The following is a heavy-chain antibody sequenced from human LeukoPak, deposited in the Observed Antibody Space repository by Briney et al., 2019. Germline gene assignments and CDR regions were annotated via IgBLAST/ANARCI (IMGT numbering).Heavy chain of an antibody. V-gene: IGHV3-23*01. D-gene: IGHD6-19*01. Sequence: GGSLRLSCAASGFTFINYALSGVRQAPGKGLEWVSGFTGSGGSTYYADSVKGRFTISTDNSKNTLYLQMNSLRAEDTAVYYCAKDRSSRGWYFDSWGEGTLVTVSS. CDR1: GFTFINYA. J-gene: IGHJ4*02. CDR2: FTGSGGST. CDR3: AKDRSSRGWYFDS.